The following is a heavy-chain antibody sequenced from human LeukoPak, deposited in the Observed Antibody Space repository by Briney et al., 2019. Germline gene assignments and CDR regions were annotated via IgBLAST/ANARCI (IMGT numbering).Heavy chain of an antibody. J-gene: IGHJ4*02. CDR2: IKEDGSIQ. CDR1: GFTFSSYW. CDR3: ARDVWTGVAVSDY. V-gene: IGHV3-7*01. D-gene: IGHD6-19*01. Sequence: PGGSLRLSCAASGFTFSSYWMTWVRQAPGKGLEWLANIKEDGSIQYYLDSVRGRFTISRDNAKTSVYLKLNSLRADDTAVYYCARDVWTGVAVSDYWGQGTLVTVSS.